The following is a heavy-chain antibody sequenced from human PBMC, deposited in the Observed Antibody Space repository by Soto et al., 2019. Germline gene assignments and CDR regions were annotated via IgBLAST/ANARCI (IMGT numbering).Heavy chain of an antibody. D-gene: IGHD3-10*01. V-gene: IGHV1-18*01. CDR2: ISAYNGNT. CDR1: GYTFTSYG. J-gene: IGHJ5*01. CDR3: GRGWGGGSGSYYNWLDS. Sequence: ASVKVSCKASGYTFTSYGISWVRQAPGQGLAWMGWISAYNGNTNYAPKLQDRVTMTTDTSTSKAYIELRNRRSDDPAVYYCGRGWGGGSGSYYNWLDSWGQGTLVTVSS.